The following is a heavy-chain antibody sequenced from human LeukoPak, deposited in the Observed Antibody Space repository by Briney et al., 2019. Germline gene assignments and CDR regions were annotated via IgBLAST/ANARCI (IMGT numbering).Heavy chain of an antibody. Sequence: GESLKISCKASGYSFTSYWIGWVRQMPGKGLEWMGIIYPRDSDTRYSPSFEGQVTISADKSINTAYLQWSSLKASDTAMYYCARHVGSYDSSGYYYVWGQRTLVTVSS. D-gene: IGHD3-22*01. CDR2: IYPRDSDT. V-gene: IGHV5-51*01. CDR3: ARHVGSYDSSGYYYV. CDR1: GYSFTSYW. J-gene: IGHJ4*02.